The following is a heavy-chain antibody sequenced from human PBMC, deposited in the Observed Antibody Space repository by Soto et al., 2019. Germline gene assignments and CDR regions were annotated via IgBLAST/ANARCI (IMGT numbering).Heavy chain of an antibody. D-gene: IGHD2-2*01. CDR1: GYTFPSYG. Sequence: ASVKVSCKASGYTFPSYGISWVRRAPGQGLEWMGWISAYNGNTNYAQKLQGRVTMTTDTSTSTAYMELRSLRSDDTAVYYCARDCSSTSCPCNWGQGTLVTVSS. CDR3: ARDCSSTSCPCN. V-gene: IGHV1-18*01. J-gene: IGHJ4*02. CDR2: ISAYNGNT.